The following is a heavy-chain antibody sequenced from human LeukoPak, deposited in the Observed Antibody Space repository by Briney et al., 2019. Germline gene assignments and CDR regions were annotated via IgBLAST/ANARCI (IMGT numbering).Heavy chain of an antibody. D-gene: IGHD3-22*01. J-gene: IGHJ4*02. CDR1: GGSISSGSYY. CDR2: IYTSGST. V-gene: IGHV4-61*02. Sequence: PSETLSLTCTVSGGSISSGSYYWSWIRQPAGKGLEWIGRIYTSGSTNYNPSLKSRVTISVDTSKNQFSLKLSSVTAADTAVYYCARLSDSSVGFDYWGQGTLVTVSS. CDR3: ARLSDSSVGFDY.